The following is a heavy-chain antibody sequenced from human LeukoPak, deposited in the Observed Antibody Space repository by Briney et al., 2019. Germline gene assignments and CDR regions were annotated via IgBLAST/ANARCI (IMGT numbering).Heavy chain of an antibody. CDR3: ARSFGPYYYGMDV. Sequence: SETLSLICTVSGGSISSFYWNWIRQPPGKGLEWIGYIYYSGSTNYNPSLKSRVTISVDTSKNQFSLRLSSVTAADTAVYYCARSFGPYYYGMDVWGQGTTVTVSS. V-gene: IGHV4-59*01. CDR2: IYYSGST. D-gene: IGHD3/OR15-3a*01. CDR1: GGSISSFY. J-gene: IGHJ6*02.